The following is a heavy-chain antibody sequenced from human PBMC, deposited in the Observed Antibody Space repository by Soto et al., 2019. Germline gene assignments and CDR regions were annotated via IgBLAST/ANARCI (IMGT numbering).Heavy chain of an antibody. Sequence: QVQLQESGPGLVKPSETLSLTCTVSGGSISSYYWSWIRQPPGQGLEWIGYIDYSGGANYNSSLKSRVTISVDTSRNQLSLKLSSVTAADTAIYYCAGFGHAWANPFDIWGQGTKVTVSS. J-gene: IGHJ3*02. CDR2: IDYSGGA. CDR1: GGSISSYY. D-gene: IGHD1-26*01. V-gene: IGHV4-59*12. CDR3: AGFGHAWANPFDI.